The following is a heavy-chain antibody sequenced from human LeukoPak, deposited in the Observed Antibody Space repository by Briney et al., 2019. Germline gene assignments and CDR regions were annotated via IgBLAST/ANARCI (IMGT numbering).Heavy chain of an antibody. CDR1: AFTFTVYY. J-gene: IGHJ4*02. D-gene: IGHD2-15*01. Sequence: GASVTVSFTSSAFTFTVYYIQWVRHAPGQGLEWVGWINPNSGGTTYAQKFQGRVTMTRDTSITTVYMDLTRLRSDDTAVYYCATTGRMYCSDSSCSKFVSWGQGALVTVSS. CDR2: INPNSGGT. CDR3: ATTGRMYCSDSSCSKFVS. V-gene: IGHV1-2*02.